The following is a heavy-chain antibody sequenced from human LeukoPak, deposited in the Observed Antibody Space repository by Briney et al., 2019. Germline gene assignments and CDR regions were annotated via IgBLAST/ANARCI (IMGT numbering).Heavy chain of an antibody. D-gene: IGHD3-22*01. Sequence: GRSLRLSCAASGFTFSSYSMNWVRQAPGKGLEWVSSISSSSSYIYYADSVKGRFTISRDNAKNSLYLQMNSLRAEDTALYYCARDWYYYDSSGPYYFDYWGQGTLVTVSS. J-gene: IGHJ4*02. CDR1: GFTFSSYS. CDR2: ISSSSSYI. V-gene: IGHV3-21*04. CDR3: ARDWYYYDSSGPYYFDY.